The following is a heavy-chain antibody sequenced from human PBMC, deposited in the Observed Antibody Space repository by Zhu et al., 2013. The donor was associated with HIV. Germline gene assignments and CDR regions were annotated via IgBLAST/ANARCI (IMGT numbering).Heavy chain of an antibody. CDR1: GGPFRLYN. Sequence: QVHLVQSGAEVKRPGSSVKVSCKTSGGPFRLYNLNWVRQAPGQRLEWMGGIFRAFGSATYSQNFQDRVTITADESTSTAYMELSSLRSEDTAVYYCARGPYYGGNTLDIWGQGTMVTVSS. V-gene: IGHV1-69*01. CDR2: IFRAFGSA. CDR3: ARGPYYGGNTLDI. J-gene: IGHJ3*02. D-gene: IGHD4-17*01.